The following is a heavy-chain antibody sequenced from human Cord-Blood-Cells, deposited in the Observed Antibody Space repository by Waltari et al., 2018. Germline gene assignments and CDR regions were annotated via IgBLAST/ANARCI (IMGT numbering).Heavy chain of an antibody. V-gene: IGHV4-31*03. J-gene: IGHJ5*02. CDR2: IYYSGST. D-gene: IGHD3-10*01. Sequence: QVQLQESGPGLVKPSQTLSLTCTVSGGSISSGGYYWSWIRQHPGKGLEWIGYIYYSGSTYYNPSLKSRVTISVDTSKNQFSLKLSSVTAADTAVYYCARASMVRGVNWFDPWGQGTLVTVSS. CDR1: GGSISSGGYY. CDR3: ARASMVRGVNWFDP.